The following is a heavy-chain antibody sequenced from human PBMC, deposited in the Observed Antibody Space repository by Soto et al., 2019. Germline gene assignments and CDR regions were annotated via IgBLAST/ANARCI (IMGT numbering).Heavy chain of an antibody. CDR1: GGSISSSSYY. CDR2: IYYSGST. V-gene: IGHV4-39*01. Sequence: SETLSLTCTVSGGSISSSSYYWGWIRQPPGKGLEWIGSIYYSGSTYYNPSLKSRVTISVDTSKNQFSLKLSSVNAADTAVYSFARGSYYYDCSVYYHSGGRGPLVPASS. D-gene: IGHD3-22*01. CDR3: ARGSYYYDCSVYYHS. J-gene: IGHJ5*01.